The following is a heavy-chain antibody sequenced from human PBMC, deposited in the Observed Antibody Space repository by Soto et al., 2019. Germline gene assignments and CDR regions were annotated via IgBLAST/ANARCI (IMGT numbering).Heavy chain of an antibody. V-gene: IGHV1-69*01. CDR1: GGNFGSYA. D-gene: IGHD3-3*01. Sequence: SLKVSCKASGGNFGSYAISWVRQTTGQGLEWMGGIIPIFGTANYAQKFQGRVTITADESTSTAYMELSSLRSEDTAVYYCARGGAYYDFWSGYPYGMDVWGQGTTVTVSS. J-gene: IGHJ6*02. CDR3: ARGGAYYDFWSGYPYGMDV. CDR2: IIPIFGTA.